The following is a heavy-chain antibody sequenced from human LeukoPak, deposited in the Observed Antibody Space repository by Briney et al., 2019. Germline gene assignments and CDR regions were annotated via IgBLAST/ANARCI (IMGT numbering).Heavy chain of an antibody. CDR3: AKDSLRGFDY. CDR2: ISGSGGST. V-gene: IGHV3-23*01. D-gene: IGHD3-10*01. Sequence: GGSLRLSCAASGFTFSSYAMSWVRQAPGKGLEWVSAISGSGGSTYYADSVKGRFTISRDNSKNTLYLQMNSLRAEDTAGYYGAKDSLRGFDYWGQGTLVTVSS. CDR1: GFTFSSYA. J-gene: IGHJ4*02.